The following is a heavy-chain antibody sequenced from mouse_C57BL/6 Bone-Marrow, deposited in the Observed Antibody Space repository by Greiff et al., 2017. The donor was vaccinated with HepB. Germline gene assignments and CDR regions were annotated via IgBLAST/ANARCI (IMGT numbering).Heavy chain of an antibody. CDR1: GYAFSSSW. CDR3: ARGPLGYFDV. CDR2: IYPGDGDT. J-gene: IGHJ1*03. V-gene: IGHV1-82*01. Sequence: VQLQQSGPELVKPGASVKISCKASGYAFSSSWMNWVKQRPAKGLEWIGRIYPGDGDTNYNGKFKGKATLTADKSSSTAYMQLSSLTSEDSAVYFCARGPLGYFDVWGTGTTVTVSS. D-gene: IGHD6-1*01.